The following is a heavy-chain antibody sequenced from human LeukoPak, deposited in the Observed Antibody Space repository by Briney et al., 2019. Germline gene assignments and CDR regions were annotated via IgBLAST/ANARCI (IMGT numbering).Heavy chain of an antibody. D-gene: IGHD3-10*01. CDR2: MNPNSGNT. CDR3: ARARDNVLLWFGELLYAFDI. V-gene: IGHV1-8*01. Sequence: ASVKVSCKASGYTFTSYDINWVRQATGQGLEWMGWMNPNSGNTGYAQKFQGRVTMTRNTSISTAYMELSSLRSEDTAVCYCARARDNVLLWFGELLYAFDIWGQGTMVTVSS. CDR1: GYTFTSYD. J-gene: IGHJ3*02.